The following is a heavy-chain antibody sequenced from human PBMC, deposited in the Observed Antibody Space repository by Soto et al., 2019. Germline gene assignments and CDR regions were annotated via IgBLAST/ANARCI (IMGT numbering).Heavy chain of an antibody. J-gene: IGHJ4*02. V-gene: IGHV4-61*01. Sequence: QVQLQESGPGRVKPSETLSLTCSVSGGSVRTGSYHWSWIRQPPGKGLEWIGFIPNNGSPDYNPSLKSRVVVSIDRSKNQFSLKVNSVTAAGTAVYFCARIGWGGDSWGQGTLVTVSS. D-gene: IGHD7-27*01. CDR3: ARIGWGGDS. CDR2: IPNNGSP. CDR1: GGSVRTGSYH.